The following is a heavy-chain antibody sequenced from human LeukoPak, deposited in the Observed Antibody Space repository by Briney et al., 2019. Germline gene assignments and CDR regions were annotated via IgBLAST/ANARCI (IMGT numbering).Heavy chain of an antibody. V-gene: IGHV3-48*03. CDR2: ISSSGSTI. D-gene: IGHD1-26*01. J-gene: IGHJ4*02. CDR1: GFTFRNYE. CDR3: ARDPRGGMGALFDY. Sequence: GGSLRLSCAVAGFTFRNYEMHWVRQAPGKGLEWGSYISSSGSTIYYADSVKGRFTISRDNAKNSLYLQMNSLRAEDTAVYYCARDPRGGMGALFDYWGQGTLVTVSS.